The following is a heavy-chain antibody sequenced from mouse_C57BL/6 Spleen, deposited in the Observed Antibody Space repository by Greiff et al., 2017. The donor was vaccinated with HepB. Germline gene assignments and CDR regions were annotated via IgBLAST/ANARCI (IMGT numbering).Heavy chain of an antibody. J-gene: IGHJ4*01. CDR1: GYTFTTYP. V-gene: IGHV1-47*01. CDR3: ARGIYYDSSSWGYAMDY. CDR2: FHPYNDDT. Sequence: VMLVESGAELVKPGASVKMSCKASGYTFTTYPIEWMKQNHGKSLEWIGNFHPYNDDTKYNEKFKGKATLTVEKSSSTVYLELSRLTSDDSAVYYCARGIYYDSSSWGYAMDYWGQGTSVTVSS. D-gene: IGHD2-4*01.